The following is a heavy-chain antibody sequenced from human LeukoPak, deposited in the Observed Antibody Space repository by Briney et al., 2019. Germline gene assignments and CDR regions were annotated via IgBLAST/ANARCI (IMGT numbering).Heavy chain of an antibody. Sequence: GGSLRLSCAASGFTVSSNYMSWVRQAPGKGLEWVSVIYADSSTFYTGSVKGRFTISRDNSKNTLYLQMNSLRAEDTAVYYCARGKYYDSSGYPLGYWGQGTLVTVSS. V-gene: IGHV3-53*05. CDR2: IYADSST. J-gene: IGHJ4*02. CDR1: GFTVSSNY. CDR3: ARGKYYDSSGYPLGY. D-gene: IGHD3-22*01.